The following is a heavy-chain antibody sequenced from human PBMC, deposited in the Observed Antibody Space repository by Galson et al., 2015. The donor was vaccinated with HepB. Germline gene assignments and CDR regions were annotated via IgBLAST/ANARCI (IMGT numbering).Heavy chain of an antibody. D-gene: IGHD3-22*01. CDR1: GYTFTSYG. J-gene: IGHJ3*02. Sequence: QSGAEVKKPGESLKISCKASGYTFTSYGISWVRQAPGQGLEWMGWISTYNGNTNYALNTNYAQKLQGRVTMTTDTFTTTAYMELRSLRSDDTAVYYCARAYSSGSYYGAFDIWGQGTMVTVSS. V-gene: IGHV1-18*01. CDR3: ARAYSSGSYYGAFDI. CDR2: ISTYNGNTNYALNT.